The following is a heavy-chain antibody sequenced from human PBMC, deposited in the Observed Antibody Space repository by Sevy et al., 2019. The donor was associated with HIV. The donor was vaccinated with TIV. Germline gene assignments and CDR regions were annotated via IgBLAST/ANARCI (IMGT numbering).Heavy chain of an antibody. Sequence: GGSLRLSCAASGFTFSSYSMNWVRQAPGKGLEWVSSISSSSSYKYYADSVKGRFTISRDNAKNSLYLQMNSMRAEDTAVYYCARDRYYYDSSGYSPNFDYWGQGTLVTVSS. J-gene: IGHJ4*02. CDR2: ISSSSSYK. CDR3: ARDRYYYDSSGYSPNFDY. D-gene: IGHD3-22*01. CDR1: GFTFSSYS. V-gene: IGHV3-21*01.